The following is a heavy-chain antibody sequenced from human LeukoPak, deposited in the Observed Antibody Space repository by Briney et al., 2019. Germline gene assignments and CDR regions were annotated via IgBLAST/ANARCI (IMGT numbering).Heavy chain of an antibody. CDR1: GFTFSSYG. CDR2: IRYDGSNK. J-gene: IGHJ4*02. Sequence: PGGSLRLSCAASGFTFSSYGMHWVRQAPGKGLEWVAFIRYDGSNKYYADSVKGRFTISRDNSKNTLYLQMNSLRAEDTAVYYCCSSGWSGFDYWGQGTLVTVSP. V-gene: IGHV3-30*02. D-gene: IGHD6-19*01. CDR3: CSSGWSGFDY.